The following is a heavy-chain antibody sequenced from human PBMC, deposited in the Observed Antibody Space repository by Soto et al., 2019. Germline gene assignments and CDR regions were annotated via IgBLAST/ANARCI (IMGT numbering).Heavy chain of an antibody. J-gene: IGHJ1*01. CDR3: ASQRVVAANDGAEYFQH. D-gene: IGHD2-15*01. CDR2: IYYSGST. CDR1: GGSISSGGYY. Sequence: QVPLQESGPGLVKPSQTLSLTCTVSGGSISSGGYYWSWIRQHPGKGLEWIGYIYYSGSTYYNPSLKSRVTISGDTSKNQFSLKMSSVTAADTAVYYCASQRVVAANDGAEYFQHWGQGTLGTVSS. V-gene: IGHV4-31*03.